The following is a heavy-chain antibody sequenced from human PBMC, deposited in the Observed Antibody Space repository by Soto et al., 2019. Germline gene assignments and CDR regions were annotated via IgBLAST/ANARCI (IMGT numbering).Heavy chain of an antibody. Sequence: QVHLQESGPGLVKPSQTLSLSCTVSGGSVSSGGYYWSWTRQHPGKGLEWLGYNYYSGITNYNPSLKSRVTISVDTSNNQFSLKLSSVTAADTAVSYCARAIDYWGQGTLVTVSS. CDR3: ARAIDY. J-gene: IGHJ4*02. CDR1: GGSVSSGGYY. CDR2: NYYSGIT. V-gene: IGHV4-31*03.